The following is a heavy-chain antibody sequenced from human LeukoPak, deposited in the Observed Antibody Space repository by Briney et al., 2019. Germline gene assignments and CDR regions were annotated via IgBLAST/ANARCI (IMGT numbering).Heavy chain of an antibody. CDR1: GFTFRIYA. CDR2: ISGSGGST. J-gene: IGHJ4*02. CDR3: AKERLGYCSSTSCYGYFDY. D-gene: IGHD2-2*01. V-gene: IGHV3-23*01. Sequence: GGSLRLSCAASGFTFRIYAMSWVRQAPGEGLEWVAGISGSGGSTNYADSVKGRFTISRDNSKNTLYLQMNSLRAEDTAVYYCAKERLGYCSSTSCYGYFDYWGQGTLVTVSS.